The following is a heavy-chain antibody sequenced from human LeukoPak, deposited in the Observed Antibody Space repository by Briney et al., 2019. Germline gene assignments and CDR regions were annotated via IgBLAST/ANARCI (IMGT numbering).Heavy chain of an antibody. V-gene: IGHV3-30*02. CDR2: IRYDGSNK. J-gene: IGHJ4*02. D-gene: IGHD3-22*01. CDR1: GFTFSSYG. Sequence: GGSLRLSCAASGFTFSSYGMHWVRQAPGKGLEWVAFIRYDGSNKYYADSVKGRFTISRDNSKNTLYLQMNSLRAEDTAVYYCAKGYQGYYYDSGGQIDYWGQGTLVTVSS. CDR3: AKGYQGYYYDSGGQIDY.